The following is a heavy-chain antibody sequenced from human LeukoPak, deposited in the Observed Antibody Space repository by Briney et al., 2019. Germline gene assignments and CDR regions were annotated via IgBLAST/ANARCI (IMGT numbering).Heavy chain of an antibody. CDR2: ISNSGST. D-gene: IGHD5-18*01. V-gene: IGHV4-59*01. CDR3: ARGIRSGGYDYGLDY. CDR1: GGSISDYY. J-gene: IGHJ4*02. Sequence: PSETLSLTCTVSGGSISDYYWTWIRQPPGKGLEWIAYISNSGSTIYNLSLKSRVTISLDTSKKQFSLKVRSVTAADTAEYFCARGIRSGGYDYGLDYWGQGTLVTVSS.